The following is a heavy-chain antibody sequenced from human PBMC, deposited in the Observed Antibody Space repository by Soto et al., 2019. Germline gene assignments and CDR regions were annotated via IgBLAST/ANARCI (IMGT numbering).Heavy chain of an antibody. CDR2: ISAYNGNT. J-gene: IGHJ4*02. CDR3: ATSHAAPYYYVSSAYYYFDY. V-gene: IGHV1-18*01. Sequence: ASVKVSCKASGYTFTSYGISWVRQAPGQGVEWMGWISAYNGNTNYAQKLQGRVTKTEDTYTDKADMELSSQRYEDTAVHYCATSHAAPYYYVSSAYYYFDYWGQGTLVTVSS. D-gene: IGHD3-22*01. CDR1: GYTFTSYG.